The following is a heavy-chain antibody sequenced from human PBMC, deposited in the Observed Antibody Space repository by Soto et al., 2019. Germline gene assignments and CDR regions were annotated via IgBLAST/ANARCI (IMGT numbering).Heavy chain of an antibody. D-gene: IGHD3-3*01. CDR3: VKDWTGDKCPCMDV. V-gene: IGHV3-23*01. Sequence: EVQLLESGGNLVQPGGSLRLSCVTSGFTFSTYAMTWVRQAPGKGLEWVSSIRGSGGRTHYADSVQGRFAISRDDSKNTLYLEMSGLRADDTAVYYCVKDWTGDKCPCMDVWGQGTTVTVSS. CDR2: IRGSGGRT. J-gene: IGHJ6*02. CDR1: GFTFSTYA.